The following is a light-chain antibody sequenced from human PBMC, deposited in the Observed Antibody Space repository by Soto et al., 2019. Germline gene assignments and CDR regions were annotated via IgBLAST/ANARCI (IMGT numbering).Light chain of an antibody. CDR2: AAS. CDR1: QGISSY. CDR3: QQLNSYPPELT. J-gene: IGKJ4*01. V-gene: IGKV1-9*01. Sequence: DIQLTQSPSFLSASEGDRVTITCRASQGISSYLAWYQQKPGKAPKLLIYAASTLQSGVPSRFSGSGSGTEFTLTISSLQPEDFATYYCQQLNSYPPELTFGGGTKVDIK.